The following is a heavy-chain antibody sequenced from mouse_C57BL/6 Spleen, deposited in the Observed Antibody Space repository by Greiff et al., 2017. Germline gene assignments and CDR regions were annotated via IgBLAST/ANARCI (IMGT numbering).Heavy chain of an antibody. J-gene: IGHJ4*01. CDR1: GYTFTSYW. D-gene: IGHD1-1*01. CDR3: HYYYGSSYDYYAMDY. Sequence: QVQLQQPGAELVKPGASVKMSCKASGYTFTSYWITWVKQRPGQGPEWIGDIYPGSGSTNYNEKFKSKATLTVDTSSSTAYMQLSSLTSEDSAVYYCHYYYGSSYDYYAMDYWGQGTSVTVSS. V-gene: IGHV1-55*01. CDR2: IYPGSGST.